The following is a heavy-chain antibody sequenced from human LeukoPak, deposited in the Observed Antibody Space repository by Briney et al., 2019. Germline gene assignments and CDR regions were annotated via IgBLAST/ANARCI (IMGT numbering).Heavy chain of an antibody. V-gene: IGHV1-2*02. Sequence: ASVKVSCKASGYTFTDYYIHWMRQAPGQGLEWMGWINPKRGVTTYAQKFQGRVTMTRDTSITTAYMELTRLRSDDTTIYYCARERNYGDYGNAFDVWGQGTKVTISS. CDR3: ARERNYGDYGNAFDV. CDR2: INPKRGVT. J-gene: IGHJ3*01. D-gene: IGHD4-17*01. CDR1: GYTFTDYY.